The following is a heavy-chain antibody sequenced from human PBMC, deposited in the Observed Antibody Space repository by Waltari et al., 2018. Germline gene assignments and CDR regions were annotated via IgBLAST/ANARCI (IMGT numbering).Heavy chain of an antibody. V-gene: IGHV3-23*01. D-gene: IGHD5-12*01. CDR2: ISGTGSNT. Sequence: EAQLWESGGGLVQPGGSLRVSCAASGFTVRSSAMSWVRQAPGKGLEWVSEISGTGSNTYYADSVKGRFTISKDNSKNILYLQMDSLRAEDTAVYYCARDGYNWIAFDVWGQGVLVTVSS. CDR1: GFTVRSSA. CDR3: ARDGYNWIAFDV. J-gene: IGHJ4*02.